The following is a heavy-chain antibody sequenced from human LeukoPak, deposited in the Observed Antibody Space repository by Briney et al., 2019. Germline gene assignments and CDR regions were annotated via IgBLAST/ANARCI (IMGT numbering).Heavy chain of an antibody. Sequence: PGGSLRLSCSASGFTFSNYAMSWVRQAPGHGLVWVSGISGGGGSAYYADSVKGRFTISRDNSKNTLYLQMNSLRAEDTAVYYCAKFKSGYDGSDAFDIWGQGTMVTVSS. D-gene: IGHD5-12*01. V-gene: IGHV3-23*01. CDR2: ISGGGGSA. J-gene: IGHJ3*02. CDR1: GFTFSNYA. CDR3: AKFKSGYDGSDAFDI.